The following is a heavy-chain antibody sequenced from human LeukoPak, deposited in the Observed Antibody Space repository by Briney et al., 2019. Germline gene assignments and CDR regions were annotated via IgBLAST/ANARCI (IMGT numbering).Heavy chain of an antibody. J-gene: IGHJ6*03. D-gene: IGHD5-24*01. CDR1: GVSISSYY. V-gene: IGHV4-59*01. Sequence: PSETLSLTCTVSGVSISSYYWSWIRQPPGKGLEWIGYIYYSGSTKYSPSLKSRVTISADTSKNQFSLKLSSVTAADVAVYYCARGDGYNYPYYYYYYMDVWGKGTTVTVSS. CDR3: ARGDGYNYPYYYYYYMDV. CDR2: IYYSGST.